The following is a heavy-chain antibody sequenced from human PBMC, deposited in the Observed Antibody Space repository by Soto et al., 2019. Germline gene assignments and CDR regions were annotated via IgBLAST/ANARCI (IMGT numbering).Heavy chain of an antibody. Sequence: GGSLRLSFAASGFTFSNYGIHWVRQAPGKGMEWVAIIWYDGSNKYYADSVKGRFTISRDNSKNTVYLQMNYLRAEDTAVDYFSRDDYFYYYGMDVWGQGTTVTMSS. J-gene: IGHJ6*02. CDR1: GFTFSNYG. V-gene: IGHV3-33*01. CDR2: IWYDGSNK. CDR3: SRDDYFYYYGMDV.